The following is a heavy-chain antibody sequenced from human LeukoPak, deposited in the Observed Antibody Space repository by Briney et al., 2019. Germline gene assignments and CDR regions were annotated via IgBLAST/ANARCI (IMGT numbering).Heavy chain of an antibody. V-gene: IGHV4-59*08. D-gene: IGHD6-13*01. CDR3: ARQDSSTAGDWFDP. Sequence: SETLSLTCTVSGGSISSYYWSWIRQPPGKGLEWIGYIYYSGSTNYNPSLKSRVTISVDTSKNQFSLKPSSVTAADTTVYYCARQDSSTAGDWFDPWGQGTLVTVSS. CDR2: IYYSGST. J-gene: IGHJ5*02. CDR1: GGSISSYY.